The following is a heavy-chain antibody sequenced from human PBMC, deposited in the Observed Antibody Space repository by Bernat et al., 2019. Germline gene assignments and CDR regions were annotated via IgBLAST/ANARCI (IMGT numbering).Heavy chain of an antibody. CDR3: AKGACSSTGCYNWFDP. CDR1: GFTFSSYA. Sequence: EVQLLESGGGLVQPGGSLRLSCAASGFTFSSYAMSWVRQAPGKGLEWVSVISGSGGSTYYAGSVKGRFTISRDNSKNTLYLQMNSLRVEDTAVYYCAKGACSSTGCYNWFDPWGQGTPVTVSS. V-gene: IGHV3-23*01. D-gene: IGHD2-2*02. CDR2: ISGSGGST. J-gene: IGHJ5*02.